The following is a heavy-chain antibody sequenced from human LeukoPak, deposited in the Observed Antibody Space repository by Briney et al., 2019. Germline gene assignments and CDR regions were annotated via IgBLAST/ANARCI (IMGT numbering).Heavy chain of an antibody. CDR3: ARDRDYDILTGYYTRFDY. J-gene: IGHJ4*02. CDR1: GYTFTAYY. CDR2: INPNSGDT. V-gene: IGHV1-2*02. Sequence: ASVKVSCKASGYTFTAYYLHWVRQAPGQGLEWMGWINPNSGDTNYAQKFQGRVTMTRDTSISTAYMELSRLRSDDTAVYYCARDRDYDILTGYYTRFDYWGQGTLVTVSS. D-gene: IGHD3-9*01.